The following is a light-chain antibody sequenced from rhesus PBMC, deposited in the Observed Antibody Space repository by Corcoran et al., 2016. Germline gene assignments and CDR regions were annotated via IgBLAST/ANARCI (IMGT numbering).Light chain of an antibody. CDR3: QQDYSWPLT. CDR1: QSVSSS. J-gene: IGKJ4*01. V-gene: IGKV3-42*01. Sequence: EIVMTQSPATLSLSPGERATLSCRASQSVSSSLAWYQQKPGQAPKLLIYGASSRATGIPGRYSGSGSGTDVTLTISSLEPEDVGVYYCQQDYSWPLTFGGGTKVELK. CDR2: GAS.